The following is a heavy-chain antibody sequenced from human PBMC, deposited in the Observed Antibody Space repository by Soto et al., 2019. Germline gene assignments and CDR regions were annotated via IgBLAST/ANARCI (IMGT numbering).Heavy chain of an antibody. Sequence: SVKVSCKASGGTFSRYAISWVRQAPGQGLEWMGGIIPMFGTANYAQKFQGRVTITAVESTSTAYMELSSLRSEDTAVYYCARQFDYESSGYYYPYWGQGTPVTVSS. D-gene: IGHD3-22*01. J-gene: IGHJ4*02. V-gene: IGHV1-69*13. CDR1: GGTFSRYA. CDR3: ARQFDYESSGYYYPY. CDR2: IIPMFGTA.